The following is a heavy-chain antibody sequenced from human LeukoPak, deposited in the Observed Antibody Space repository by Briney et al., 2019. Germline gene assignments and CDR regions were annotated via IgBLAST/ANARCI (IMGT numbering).Heavy chain of an antibody. CDR1: GFTFSSYA. J-gene: IGHJ5*02. Sequence: GGSLRLSCAVSGFTFSSYAMSWVRQAPGKGLEWVSAISASGGTTYYADSVKGRFTISRDNSKNTLYLQLNDLRAEDTALYYCAKGKADNNLDWFDPWGQGTQVIVSS. CDR2: ISASGGTT. CDR3: AKGKADNNLDWFDP. D-gene: IGHD6-13*01. V-gene: IGHV3-23*01.